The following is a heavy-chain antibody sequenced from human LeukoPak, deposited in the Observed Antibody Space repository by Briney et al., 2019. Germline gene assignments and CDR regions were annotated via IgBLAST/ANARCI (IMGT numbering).Heavy chain of an antibody. CDR3: AKDAPKRITMVRGVPFDY. V-gene: IGHV3-9*01. CDR1: GFTFDDYA. J-gene: IGHJ4*02. CDR2: ISWNSGSI. Sequence: PGGSLRLSCAASGFTFDDYAMHWVRQAPGKGLEWVSGISWNSGSIGYADSVKGRFTISRDNAKNSLYLQMNSLRAEDTALYYCAKDAPKRITMVRGVPFDYWGQGTLVTVSS. D-gene: IGHD3-10*01.